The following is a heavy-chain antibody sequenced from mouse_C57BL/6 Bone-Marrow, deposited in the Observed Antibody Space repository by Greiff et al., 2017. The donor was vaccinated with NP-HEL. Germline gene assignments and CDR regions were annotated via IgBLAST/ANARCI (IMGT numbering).Heavy chain of an antibody. CDR1: GYTFTDYE. V-gene: IGHV1-15*01. J-gene: IGHJ2*01. Sequence: QVQLKQSGAELVRPGASVTLSCKASGYTFTDYEMHWVKQTPVHGLEWIGAIDPETGGTAYNQKFKGKAILTADKSSRTAYMELRSLTSEDSAVYYCTGYGNYLDYWGQGTTLTVSS. D-gene: IGHD2-1*01. CDR3: TGYGNYLDY. CDR2: IDPETGGT.